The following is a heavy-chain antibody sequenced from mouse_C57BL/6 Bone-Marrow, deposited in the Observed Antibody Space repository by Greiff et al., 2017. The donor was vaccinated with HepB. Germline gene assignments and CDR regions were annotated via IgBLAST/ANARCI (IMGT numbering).Heavy chain of an antibody. J-gene: IGHJ1*03. CDR2: ISSGSSTI. CDR1: GFTFSDYG. V-gene: IGHV5-17*01. D-gene: IGHD2-3*01. CDR3: ARGDGYYVWYFDV. Sequence: VQLKESGGGLVKPGGSLKLSCAASGFTFSDYGMHWVRQAPEKGLEWVAYISSGSSTIYYADTVKGRFTISRGNAKNTLFLQMTSLRSEDTAMYYCARGDGYYVWYFDVWGTGTTVTVSS.